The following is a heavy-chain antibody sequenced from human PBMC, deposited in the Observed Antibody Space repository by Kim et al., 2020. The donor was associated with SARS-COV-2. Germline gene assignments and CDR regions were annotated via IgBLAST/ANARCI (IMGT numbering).Heavy chain of an antibody. CDR3: ARFYGGKRPFDY. Sequence: YSSKSLKTRLTISKDTSKHQVVLTMTNMDPVDTATYYCARFYGGKRPFDYWGQGTLVTVSS. D-gene: IGHD4-17*01. V-gene: IGHV2-70*01. J-gene: IGHJ4*02.